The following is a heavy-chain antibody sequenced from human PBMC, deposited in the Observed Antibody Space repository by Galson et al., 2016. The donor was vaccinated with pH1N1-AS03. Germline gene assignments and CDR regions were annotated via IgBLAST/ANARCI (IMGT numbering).Heavy chain of an antibody. D-gene: IGHD2-15*01. CDR3: GRHLRSSYSMDV. CDR1: GGSINSYY. J-gene: IGHJ6*02. CDR2: IYYNGDT. V-gene: IGHV4-59*08. Sequence: LSLTCTVSGGSINSYYWSWFRQPPGRGLEWIGQIYYNGDTLYNPSLRGRVTISLDTSMTQFSLRLSSVTAADTAVYYCGRHLRSSYSMDVWGQGTTVTVSS.